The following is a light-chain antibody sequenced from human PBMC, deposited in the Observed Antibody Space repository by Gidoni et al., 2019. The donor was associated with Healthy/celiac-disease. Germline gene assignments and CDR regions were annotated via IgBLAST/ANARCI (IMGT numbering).Light chain of an antibody. CDR1: QSISSW. CDR2: DAS. Sequence: DIQMTQFPSTLSASVGDRVTITCRASQSISSWLAWYQQKPGKAPKLLIYDASSLESGVPSRFSGSGSGTEFTLTISSLQPDDFATYCCQQYNSYYTFGQGTKLEIK. J-gene: IGKJ2*01. V-gene: IGKV1-5*01. CDR3: QQYNSYYT.